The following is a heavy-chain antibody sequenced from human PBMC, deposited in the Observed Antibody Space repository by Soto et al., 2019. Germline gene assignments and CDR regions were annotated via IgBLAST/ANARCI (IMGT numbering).Heavy chain of an antibody. CDR3: TRTLVTTVITIAFDL. Sequence: EMQVVESGGGLVQPGGSLRLSCAVSGFSFTDHVIDWVRRAPGKGLEWVGRSRHKATSYTTAYAASVKGRFSMSRDESKNPLYLQMDRLKTEDTAVYYCTRTLVTTVITIAFDLWGQGTMVTVSS. J-gene: IGHJ3*01. V-gene: IGHV3-72*01. D-gene: IGHD4-17*01. CDR1: GFSFTDHV. CDR2: SRHKATSYTT.